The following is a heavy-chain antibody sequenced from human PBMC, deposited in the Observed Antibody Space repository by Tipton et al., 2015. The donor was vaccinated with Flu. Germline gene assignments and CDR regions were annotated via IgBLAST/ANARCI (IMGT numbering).Heavy chain of an antibody. Sequence: GLVKPSETLSLTCTVSGGSISSYYWSWIRQPAGKGLEWIGRIYTSGSTNYNPSLKSRVTISVDTSKNQFSLKLSSVTAADTAVYYCARHSITMVRGVTRGLQYFQHWGQGTLVTVSS. V-gene: IGHV4-4*07. CDR2: IYTSGST. D-gene: IGHD3-10*01. J-gene: IGHJ1*01. CDR1: GGSISSYY. CDR3: ARHSITMVRGVTRGLQYFQH.